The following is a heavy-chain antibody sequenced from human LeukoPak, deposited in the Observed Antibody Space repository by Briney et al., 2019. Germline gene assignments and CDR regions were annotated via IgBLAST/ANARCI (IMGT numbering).Heavy chain of an antibody. V-gene: IGHV1-69*13. CDR1: GGTFSSYA. J-gene: IGHJ4*02. Sequence: SVKVSCKASGGTFSSYAISWVRQAPGQGLEWMGGIIPIFGTANYAQKFQGRVTITADESTSTAYMELSSLRSEDTAVYYCARDRGPYSGSYYPPDYWGQGTLVTVSS. CDR3: ARDRGPYSGSYYPPDY. D-gene: IGHD1-26*01. CDR2: IIPIFGTA.